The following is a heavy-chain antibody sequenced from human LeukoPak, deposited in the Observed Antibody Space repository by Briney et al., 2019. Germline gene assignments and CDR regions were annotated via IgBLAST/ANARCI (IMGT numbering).Heavy chain of an antibody. CDR2: VYYTGST. J-gene: IGHJ4*02. CDR1: GGSIRSSDYY. V-gene: IGHV4-39*01. Sequence: SETLSLTCTVSGGSIRSSDYYWGWIRQPPGKGLEWIGCVYYTGSTYYNPSLRGRVTVSIDTSMNQFSLRVNSVTAADTAIYYCARRTHSSSLTYWGQGALVTVSS. D-gene: IGHD6-13*01. CDR3: ARRTHSSSLTY.